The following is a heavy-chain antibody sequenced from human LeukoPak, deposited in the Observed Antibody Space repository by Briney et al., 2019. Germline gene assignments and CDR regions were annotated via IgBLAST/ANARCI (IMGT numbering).Heavy chain of an antibody. CDR1: GGSISSCY. J-gene: IGHJ3*02. CDR2: IYTSGST. CDR3: ARDPNAIDAFDI. V-gene: IGHV4-4*07. Sequence: SETLSLTCTVSGGSISSCYWSWIRQPAGKGLEWIGRIYTSGSTNYNPSLKSRVTMSVDTSKNQFSLKRSSVTAADTAVYYCARDPNAIDAFDIWGQGTMVTVSS.